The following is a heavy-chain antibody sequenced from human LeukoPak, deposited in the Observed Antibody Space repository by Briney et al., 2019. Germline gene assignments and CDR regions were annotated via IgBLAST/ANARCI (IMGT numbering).Heavy chain of an antibody. J-gene: IGHJ3*02. CDR3: ARDYHYYDSSGYYSDAFDI. Sequence: EGSLRLSCAASGFTFSSYSMNWVRQAPGKGLEWVSSISSSSSYIYYADSVKGRFTISRDNAKNSLYLQMNSLRAEDTAVYYCARDYHYYDSSGYYSDAFDIWGQGTMVTVSS. V-gene: IGHV3-21*01. D-gene: IGHD3-22*01. CDR2: ISSSSSYI. CDR1: GFTFSSYS.